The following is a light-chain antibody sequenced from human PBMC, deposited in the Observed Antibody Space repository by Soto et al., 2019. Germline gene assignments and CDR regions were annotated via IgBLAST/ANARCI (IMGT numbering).Light chain of an antibody. J-gene: IGKJ4*01. V-gene: IGKV3D-20*02. CDR1: QSVSSSY. CDR2: GAS. Sequence: EIVLTQSPGTLSLSPGERATLSCRASQSVSSSYLAWYQQKPGQAPRLLIYGASNRATGIPARFSGSGSGTDFTLTISSLEPEDFAVYYCQQRSNWLALTFGGGTKVDIK. CDR3: QQRSNWLALT.